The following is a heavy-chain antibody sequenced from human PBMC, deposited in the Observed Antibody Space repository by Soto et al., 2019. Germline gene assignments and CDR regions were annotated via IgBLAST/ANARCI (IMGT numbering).Heavy chain of an antibody. CDR2: FDPEDGET. V-gene: IGHV1-24*01. J-gene: IGHJ4*02. CDR3: ATTPPSYYDFWSGYSTYFDY. Sequence: ASVKVSCKVSGYTLTELSMHWVRQAPGKGLEWMGGFDPEDGETIYAQKFQGRVTMTEDTSTEPAYMELSSLRSEDTAVYYCATTPPSYYDFWSGYSTYFDYWGQGTLVTVSS. D-gene: IGHD3-3*01. CDR1: GYTLTELS.